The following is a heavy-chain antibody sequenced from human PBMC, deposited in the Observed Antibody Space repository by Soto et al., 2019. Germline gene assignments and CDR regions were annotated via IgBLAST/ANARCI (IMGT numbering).Heavy chain of an antibody. J-gene: IGHJ4*02. CDR3: ARSAGIAAAGTYFDY. CDR2: INHSGST. D-gene: IGHD6-13*01. CDR1: GGSFSGYY. V-gene: IGHV4-34*01. Sequence: PSETLSLTCAVYGGSFSGYYWSWIRQPPGKGLEWIGEINHSGSTNYNPSLKSRVTISVDTSKNQFSLKLSSVTAADTAVYYCARSAGIAAAGTYFDYWGQGTLVTVSS.